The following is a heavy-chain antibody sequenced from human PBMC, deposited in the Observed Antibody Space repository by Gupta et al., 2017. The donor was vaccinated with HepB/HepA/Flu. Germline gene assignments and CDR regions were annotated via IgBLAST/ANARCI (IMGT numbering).Heavy chain of an antibody. J-gene: IGHJ5*01. V-gene: IGHV3-74*01. CDR3: VRPPPPGNTNWFDS. Sequence: EVHLVESGGGLVQPGGSLRLSCAASGFTFSSYWMHWVRQVPGKGLVWVSRISNDGSITTYADSGTGRFTISRDNAKNTLYLQMSSLSAEDTAVYYCVRPPPPGNTNWFDSWGQGILVTVSS. D-gene: IGHD2/OR15-2a*01. CDR1: GFTFSSYW. CDR2: ISNDGSIT.